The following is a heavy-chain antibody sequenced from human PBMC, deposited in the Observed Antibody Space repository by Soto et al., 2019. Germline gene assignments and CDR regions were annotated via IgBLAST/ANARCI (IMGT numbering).Heavy chain of an antibody. CDR1: GFTFSSYS. D-gene: IGHD3-22*01. CDR2: ITGSSSYI. V-gene: IGHV3-21*01. Sequence: ESGGGLVKPGGSLRLSCAASGFTFSSYSMNWVRQAPGKGLEWVSSITGSSSYIYYADSVKGRFTISRDNAKNSLYLQMNSLRAEDTAVYYCARGVYYYDSSAYWAYWGQGTLVTVSS. J-gene: IGHJ4*02. CDR3: ARGVYYYDSSAYWAY.